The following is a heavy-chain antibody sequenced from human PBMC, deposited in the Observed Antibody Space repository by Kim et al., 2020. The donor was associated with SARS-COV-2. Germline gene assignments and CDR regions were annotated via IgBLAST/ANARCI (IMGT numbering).Heavy chain of an antibody. D-gene: IGHD6-13*01. CDR2: T. Sequence: TSYHPSHKSRVTLSVATSKNQFSLKLSSVTAADTAVYYCARVAAAGSFDYWGQGTLVTVSS. CDR3: ARVAAAGSFDY. V-gene: IGHV4-30-2*04. J-gene: IGHJ4*02.